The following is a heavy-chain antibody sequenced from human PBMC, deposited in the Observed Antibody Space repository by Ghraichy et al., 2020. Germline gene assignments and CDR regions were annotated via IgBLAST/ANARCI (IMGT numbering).Heavy chain of an antibody. CDR3: ARRAYYYDSSGYSFPFDY. V-gene: IGHV4-39*01. J-gene: IGHJ4*02. CDR1: GGSISSSSYY. D-gene: IGHD3-22*01. CDR2: IYYSGST. Sequence: SETLSLTCTVSGGSISSSSYYWGWIRQPPGKGLEWIGSIYYSGSTYYNPSLKSRVTISVDTSKNQFSLKLSSVTAADTAVYYCARRAYYYDSSGYSFPFDYWGQGTLVTVSS.